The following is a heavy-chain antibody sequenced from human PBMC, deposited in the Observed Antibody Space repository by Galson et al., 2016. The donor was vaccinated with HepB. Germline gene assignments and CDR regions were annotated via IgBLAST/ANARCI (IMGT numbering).Heavy chain of an antibody. CDR1: GLTFSNYA. D-gene: IGHD6-13*01. CDR2: ISGDTTTT. CDR3: AKRGGSTWYISPHFVDP. V-gene: IGHV3-23*01. J-gene: IGHJ5*02. Sequence: SLRLSCAASGLTFSNYAMTWVRQAPGKGLEWVSSISGDTTTTYYADSVKGRFTISRDNSKNTFYLQMNSLRAEDPASYYCAKRGGSTWYISPHFVDPWGQGTLVTVSS.